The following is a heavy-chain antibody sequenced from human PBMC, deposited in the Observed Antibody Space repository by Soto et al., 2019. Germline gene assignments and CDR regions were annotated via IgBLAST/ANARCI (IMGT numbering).Heavy chain of an antibody. CDR2: ISCSGGST. Sequence: GGSLRLSCAASGFTFSNYAMNWVRQAPGKGLEWVSLISCSGGSTYYADSVKGRFTISRDNSKNSLYLQMNSLRTEDTALYYCAKDMIGPGTTLVFGMDVWGQGTTVTVSS. CDR3: AKDMIGPGTTLVFGMDV. J-gene: IGHJ6*02. D-gene: IGHD1-7*01. CDR1: GFTFSNYA. V-gene: IGHV3-43*02.